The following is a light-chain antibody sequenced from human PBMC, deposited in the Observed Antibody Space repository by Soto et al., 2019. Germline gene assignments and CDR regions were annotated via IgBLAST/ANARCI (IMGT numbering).Light chain of an antibody. CDR3: NSYTSRSTYV. CDR1: SSVVGGYNY. V-gene: IGLV2-14*01. Sequence: QSVLTQPAPVSGAPGQSITISCTGTSSVVGGYNYVYWYQQHPGQAPKLMIYDVSNRPSGVSNRFSGSKSGNTASLTISGLQAEDEADYYCNSYTSRSTYVFGTGTKVTVL. J-gene: IGLJ1*01. CDR2: DVS.